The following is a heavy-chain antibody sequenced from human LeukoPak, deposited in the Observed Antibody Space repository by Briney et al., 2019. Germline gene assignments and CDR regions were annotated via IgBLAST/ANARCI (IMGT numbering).Heavy chain of an antibody. Sequence: SETLSLTCAVYGGSFSGYYWSWIRQPPGKGLEWIGYIYYSGSTNYNPSLKSRVTISVDTSKNQFSLKLSSVTAADTAVYYCARDSAAAGTRAFDIWGQGTMVTVSS. J-gene: IGHJ3*02. CDR3: ARDSAAAGTRAFDI. CDR2: IYYSGST. CDR1: GGSFSGYY. D-gene: IGHD6-13*01. V-gene: IGHV4-59*01.